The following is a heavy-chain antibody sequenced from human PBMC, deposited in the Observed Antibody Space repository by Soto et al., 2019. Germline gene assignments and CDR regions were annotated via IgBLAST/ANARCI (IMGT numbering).Heavy chain of an antibody. CDR3: ARDRAEYCGGVSCNEFDS. J-gene: IGHJ4*02. CDR1: GLTFSSYS. D-gene: IGHD2-15*01. Sequence: EVQLVESGGGLVQPGGSLRLSCTASGLTFSSYSMNWVRQAPGKGLEWVSYISSSSSNIYYADSVKGRFAISRDNAKNSLYLQMNSLRVEDTAVYYCARDRAEYCGGVSCNEFDSWGQGTLVTVSS. V-gene: IGHV3-48*01. CDR2: ISSSSSNI.